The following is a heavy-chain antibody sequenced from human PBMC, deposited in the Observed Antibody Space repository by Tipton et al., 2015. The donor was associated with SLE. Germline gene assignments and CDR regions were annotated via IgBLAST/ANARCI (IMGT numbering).Heavy chain of an antibody. D-gene: IGHD6-6*01. CDR3: ARGRTPAGRSSIAARPYFYCFYMDV. CDR2: IIHSGST. Sequence: TLSLTCAVYGGSFSGYYWSWIRQPPEKGLEWIGEIIHSGSTNYNPSLKSRVTISVDTSKNQFSLNLSSVTAADTAVYYCARGRTPAGRSSIAARPYFYCFYMDVWGKGTTVTVS. V-gene: IGHV4-34*01. CDR1: GGSFSGYY. J-gene: IGHJ6*03.